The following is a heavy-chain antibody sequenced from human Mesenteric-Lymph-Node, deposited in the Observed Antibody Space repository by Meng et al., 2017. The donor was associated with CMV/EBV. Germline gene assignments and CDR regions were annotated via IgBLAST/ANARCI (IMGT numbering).Heavy chain of an antibody. CDR1: GGSISSYY. CDR2: IYSSGST. CDR3: ARDRWKYYYDSSGYYSYYYYGMDV. Sequence: GSLRLSCTVSGGSISSYYWSWIRQPPGKGLEWIGYIYSSGSTNYNPSLKSRVTISVDTSKNQFSLKLSSVTAADTAVYYFARDRWKYYYDSSGYYSYYYYGMDVWGQGTTVTVSS. D-gene: IGHD3-22*01. J-gene: IGHJ6*02. V-gene: IGHV4-59*01.